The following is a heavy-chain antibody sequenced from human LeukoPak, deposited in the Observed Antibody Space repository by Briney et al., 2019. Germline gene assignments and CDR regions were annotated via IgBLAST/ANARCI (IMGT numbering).Heavy chain of an antibody. CDR1: GGTFSSYA. V-gene: IGHV1-69*13. CDR2: IIPIFGTA. J-gene: IGHJ3*02. Sequence: ASAKVSCKASGGTFSSYAISWVRQAPGQGLEWMGGIIPIFGTANYAQKFQGRVTITADESTSTAYMELSSLRSEDTAVYYCARDPQKAYCGGDCQGGDAFDIWGQGTMVTVSS. CDR3: ARDPQKAYCGGDCQGGDAFDI. D-gene: IGHD2-21*02.